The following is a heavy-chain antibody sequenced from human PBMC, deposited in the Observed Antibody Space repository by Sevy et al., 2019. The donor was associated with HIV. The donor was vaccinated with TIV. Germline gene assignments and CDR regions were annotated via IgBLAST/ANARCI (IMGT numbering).Heavy chain of an antibody. V-gene: IGHV3-30*18. J-gene: IGHJ4*02. D-gene: IGHD5-18*01. CDR2: ISYDERNK. CDR3: AKAPRGYSYASFFDY. CDR1: GFTFTSYG. Sequence: GGSLRLSCAASGFTFTSYGMHWVRQAPGKGLEWVAVISYDERNKYYADSVKGRFTISRDKSKNTLYLQMNSLRAEDTAVYYCAKAPRGYSYASFFDYWGQGTLVTVSS.